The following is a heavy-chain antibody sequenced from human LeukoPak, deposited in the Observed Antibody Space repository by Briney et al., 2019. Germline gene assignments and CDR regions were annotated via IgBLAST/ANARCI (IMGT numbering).Heavy chain of an antibody. CDR2: IFYSGST. D-gene: IGHD2/OR15-2a*01. J-gene: IGHJ4*02. V-gene: IGHV4-59*01. CDR1: GGSISSYY. CDR3: ARAPSLYYFDS. Sequence: SETLSLTCTVSGGSISSYYWSWIRQPPGKGLEWIGYIFYSGSTSYNPSLKSRVTISLDTSKNQFSLKLTSVTAADTAMYYCARAPSLYYFDSWGQGTLVTVSS.